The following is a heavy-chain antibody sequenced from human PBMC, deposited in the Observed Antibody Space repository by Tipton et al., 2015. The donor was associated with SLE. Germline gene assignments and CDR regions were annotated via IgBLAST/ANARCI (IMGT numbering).Heavy chain of an antibody. V-gene: IGHV4-34*01. CDR2: INHSGST. CDR1: GGSFSGHY. Sequence: TLSLTCAVYGGSFSGHYWSWISQPPGKGLEWIGEINHSGSTNYNPSLKSRVTISADTSKNQFSLRLSSVTVADTAVYYCARGGDYDFWRGYIANMDVWGKGTTVTVSS. CDR3: ARGGDYDFWRGYIANMDV. J-gene: IGHJ6*03. D-gene: IGHD3-3*01.